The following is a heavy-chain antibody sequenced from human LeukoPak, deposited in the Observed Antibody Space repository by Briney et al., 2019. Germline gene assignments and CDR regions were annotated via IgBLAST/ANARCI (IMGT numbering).Heavy chain of an antibody. V-gene: IGHV1-46*01. J-gene: IGHJ4*02. CDR3: AREVGACDY. D-gene: IGHD1-26*01. Sequence: ASVKVSCKASRYTFSSYFMHWVRQAPGQGLEWMGVINPSGGSTTYAQNFQGRVTMTRDMSTSTVYMELSSLRSEDTAVYYCAREVGACDYWGQGTLVTVSS. CDR1: RYTFSSYF. CDR2: INPSGGST.